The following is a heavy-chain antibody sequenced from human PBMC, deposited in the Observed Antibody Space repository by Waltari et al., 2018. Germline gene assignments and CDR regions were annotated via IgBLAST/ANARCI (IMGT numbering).Heavy chain of an antibody. CDR2: IKQDGSEK. V-gene: IGHV3-7*01. Sequence: EAQLVESGGGLVQPGGSLRLSCVASGFSISNYWMSWVRQAPGKGLEWVANIKQDGSEKFYVDSVKGRFTSSRDNAENSLYLQMDSLRAEDTAVHYCARLIFGVLRYFDYWGQGTVVTVSS. CDR3: ARLIFGVLRYFDY. CDR1: GFSISNYW. D-gene: IGHD3-3*01. J-gene: IGHJ4*02.